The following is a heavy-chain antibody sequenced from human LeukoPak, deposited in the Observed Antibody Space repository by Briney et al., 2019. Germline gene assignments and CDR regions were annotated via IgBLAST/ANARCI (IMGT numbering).Heavy chain of an antibody. CDR1: GWSFSGYY. CDR3: ASTLRLLPYRRFDY. V-gene: IGHV4-34*01. CDR2: IYQSGSGSH. Sequence: PSETLSLTCAVYGWSFSGYYWGWIRQPPGKGLEGIGSIYQSGSGSHYYNPSLESRVTHFQSTSKNQFFLRLSSVTAADTAVYYCASTLRLLPYRRFDYWGQGTLVTVPS. J-gene: IGHJ4*02. D-gene: IGHD3-3*01.